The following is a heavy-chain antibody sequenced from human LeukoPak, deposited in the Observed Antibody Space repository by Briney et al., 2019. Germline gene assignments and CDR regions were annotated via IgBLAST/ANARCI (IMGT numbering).Heavy chain of an antibody. CDR1: GFTFSSYG. CDR2: ISGSGGST. V-gene: IGHV3-23*01. J-gene: IGHJ4*02. D-gene: IGHD3-10*01. CDR3: AREAFQFGEYYFDY. Sequence: TGGSLRLSCAASGFTFSSYGMSWVRQAPGKGLEWVSAISGSGGSTYYADSVKGRFTISRDNAKNTLYLQMNSLRAEDTAVYYCAREAFQFGEYYFDYWGQGILVTVSS.